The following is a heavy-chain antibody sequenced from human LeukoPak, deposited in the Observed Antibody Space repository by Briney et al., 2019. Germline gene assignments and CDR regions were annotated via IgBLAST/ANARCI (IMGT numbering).Heavy chain of an antibody. D-gene: IGHD6-13*01. V-gene: IGHV3-23*01. Sequence: PGGSLRLSCAASGFTFSSYAMSWVRQAPGKGLEWVSAISGSGGSTYYADSVEGRFTISRDNAKNSLYLQMNSLRAEDTAVYYCARVSSSWYGGADYYFDYWGQGTLVTVSS. J-gene: IGHJ4*02. CDR1: GFTFSSYA. CDR3: ARVSSSWYGGADYYFDY. CDR2: ISGSGGST.